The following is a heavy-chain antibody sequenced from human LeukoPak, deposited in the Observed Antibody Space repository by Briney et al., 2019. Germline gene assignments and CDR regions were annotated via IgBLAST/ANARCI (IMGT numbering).Heavy chain of an antibody. CDR2: ISYDGSNE. Sequence: GGPLRLSCAASGFTFSSYNMNWVRQAPGKGLEWVAVISYDGSNEYYADSVKGRFTISRDNSKNTLYVQMNSLRAEDTAVYYCARDRGRYFDWSGDSWGQGTLVTVSS. D-gene: IGHD3-9*01. J-gene: IGHJ4*02. V-gene: IGHV3-30-3*01. CDR3: ARDRGRYFDWSGDS. CDR1: GFTFSSYN.